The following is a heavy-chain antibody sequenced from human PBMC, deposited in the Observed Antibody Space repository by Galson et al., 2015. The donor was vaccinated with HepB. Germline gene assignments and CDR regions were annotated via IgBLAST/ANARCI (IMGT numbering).Heavy chain of an antibody. D-gene: IGHD2-15*01. J-gene: IGHJ4*02. CDR2: INPSGGST. V-gene: IGHV1-46*01. Sequence: SVKVSCKASGYTFTSYYMHWVRQAPGQGLEWMGIINPSGGSTSYAQKFQGRVTMTRDKSITTAYLQWSSLKASDSAMYYCARHAGQQSTHAPLVDWGQGTLVTVSS. CDR3: ARHAGQQSTHAPLVD. CDR1: GYTFTSYY.